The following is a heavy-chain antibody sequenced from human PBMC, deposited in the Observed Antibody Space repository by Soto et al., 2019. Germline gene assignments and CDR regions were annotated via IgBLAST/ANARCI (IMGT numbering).Heavy chain of an antibody. V-gene: IGHV4-59*08. Sequence: PSETLSLTCTVSGGSINTHFWSWVRQPPGKGLEWIGFMFYSGNSNYSPSLESRVNMSADTSKNQVSLQLSSVTAADTAVYYCARSIAARHYNWFDPWGQGTLVTVPS. J-gene: IGHJ5*02. CDR3: ARSIAARHYNWFDP. CDR2: MFYSGNS. CDR1: GGSINTHF. D-gene: IGHD6-6*01.